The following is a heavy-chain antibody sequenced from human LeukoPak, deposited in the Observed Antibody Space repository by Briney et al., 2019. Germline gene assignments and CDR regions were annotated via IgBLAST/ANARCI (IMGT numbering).Heavy chain of an antibody. D-gene: IGHD6-19*01. CDR3: ARGSRWLVRWYFDL. J-gene: IGHJ2*01. Sequence: SETLSLTCAVYGGSFSGYYWSWIRQPPGKGLEWIGEIDHSGSTNYNPSLKSRVTISVDTSKNQFSLKLSSVTAADTAVYYCARGSRWLVRWYFDLWGRGTLATVSS. CDR1: GGSFSGYY. V-gene: IGHV4-34*01. CDR2: IDHSGST.